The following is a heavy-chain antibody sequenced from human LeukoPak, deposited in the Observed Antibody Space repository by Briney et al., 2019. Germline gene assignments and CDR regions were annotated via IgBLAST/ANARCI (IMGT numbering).Heavy chain of an antibody. J-gene: IGHJ4*02. Sequence: GGSLRLSCTASGFTFGDYAMSWVRQAPGKGLEWVSAISGSGGSTYYADSVKGRFTISRDNSKNTLYLQMNSLRAEDTAVYYCAGQYYDILTGYYPLRYWGQGTLVTVSS. V-gene: IGHV3-23*01. CDR1: GFTFGDYA. CDR2: ISGSGGST. CDR3: AGQYYDILTGYYPLRY. D-gene: IGHD3-9*01.